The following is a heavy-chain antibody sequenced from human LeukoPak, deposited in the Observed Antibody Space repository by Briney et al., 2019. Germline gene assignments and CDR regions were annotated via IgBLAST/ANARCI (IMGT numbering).Heavy chain of an antibody. J-gene: IGHJ4*02. CDR2: ISGSGGST. CDR3: AREQTAYYYDSSGYYEHLHHFDY. Sequence: GGSLRLSCAASGFTFSSYAMSWVRQAPGKGLEWVSAISGSGGSTYYADSVKGRFTISRDNSKNTLYLQMNSLRAEDTAVYYCAREQTAYYYDSSGYYEHLHHFDYWGQGTLVTVSS. CDR1: GFTFSSYA. V-gene: IGHV3-23*01. D-gene: IGHD3-22*01.